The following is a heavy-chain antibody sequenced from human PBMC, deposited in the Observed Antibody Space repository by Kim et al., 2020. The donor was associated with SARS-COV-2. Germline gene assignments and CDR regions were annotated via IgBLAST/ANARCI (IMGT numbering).Heavy chain of an antibody. D-gene: IGHD3-22*01. Sequence: SETLSLTCTVSGGSISSGGYYWSWIRQHPGKGLEWIGYIYYSGSTYYNPSHKSRVTISVDTSKNQFSLKLSSVTAADTAVYYCARGWAYDSSGYYFFDYWGQGTLVTVSS. CDR2: IYYSGST. CDR1: GGSISSGGYY. CDR3: ARGWAYDSSGYYFFDY. J-gene: IGHJ4*02. V-gene: IGHV4-31*03.